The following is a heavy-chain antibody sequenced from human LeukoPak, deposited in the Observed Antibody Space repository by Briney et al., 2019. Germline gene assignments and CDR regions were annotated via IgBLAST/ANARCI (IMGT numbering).Heavy chain of an antibody. J-gene: IGHJ4*02. CDR1: GFTFSSYG. Sequence: GGSLRLSCAASGFTFSSYGMHWVRQAPGKGLEWVAAISYDGPNKRYADSVKGRFTISRDNSKNTLYLQMNSLRAEDTAVYYCARGVRIAVAGYIDYWGQGTLVTVSS. D-gene: IGHD6-19*01. CDR2: ISYDGPNK. CDR3: ARGVRIAVAGYIDY. V-gene: IGHV3-30*19.